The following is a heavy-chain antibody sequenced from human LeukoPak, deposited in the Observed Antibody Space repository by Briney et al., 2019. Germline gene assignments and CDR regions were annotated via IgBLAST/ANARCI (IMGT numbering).Heavy chain of an antibody. D-gene: IGHD3-10*01. CDR1: GFTFSNYG. J-gene: IGHJ4*02. CDR3: ARGESWAFAY. Sequence: GGSLRLSCAASGFTFSNYGMNWVRQAPGKRLEWVSYISSSSDSIYYADSVKGRFTISRDNTKSSLYLQMNSLRAEDTAVYYCARGESWAFAYWGQGTLVTVSS. V-gene: IGHV3-21*04. CDR2: ISSSSDSI.